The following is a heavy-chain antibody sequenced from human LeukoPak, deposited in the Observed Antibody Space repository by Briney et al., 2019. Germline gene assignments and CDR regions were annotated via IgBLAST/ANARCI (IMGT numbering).Heavy chain of an antibody. CDR3: ARDNTYSSSGNYYDRFDY. J-gene: IGHJ4*02. D-gene: IGHD3-22*01. Sequence: GGSLRLSCAASGFTFSSYSMNWVRQAPGKGLEWVSYISSSSSTIYYADSVKGRFTISRDNAKNSLYLQMNSLRAEDTAVYYCARDNTYSSSGNYYDRFDYWGQGTLVTVSS. CDR2: ISSSSSTI. CDR1: GFTFSSYS. V-gene: IGHV3-48*01.